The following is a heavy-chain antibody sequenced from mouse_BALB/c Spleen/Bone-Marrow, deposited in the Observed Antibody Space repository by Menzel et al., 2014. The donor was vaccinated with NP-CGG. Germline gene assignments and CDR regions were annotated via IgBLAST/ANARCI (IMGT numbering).Heavy chain of an antibody. CDR2: VDPSDGYT. CDR1: GYTFTTYW. J-gene: IGHJ3*01. V-gene: IGHV1-69*02. CDR3: ARGGDNFAWFAY. Sequence: SGAELVTPGASVKLSCKASGYTFTTYWMHWVKQRPGHGLEWIGQVDPSDGYTNYSQMFKGKATLTVDKSSSTAYMQLSSLPSEDSAVYYCARGGDNFAWFAYWGQGTLVTVSA. D-gene: IGHD1-3*01.